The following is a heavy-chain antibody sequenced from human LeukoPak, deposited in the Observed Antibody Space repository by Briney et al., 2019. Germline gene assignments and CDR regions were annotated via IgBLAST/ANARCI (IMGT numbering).Heavy chain of an antibody. J-gene: IGHJ6*02. CDR2: IIPMFGIE. D-gene: IGHD1-26*01. CDR3: ARDQKVGATPYFGMDV. V-gene: IGHV1-69*04. CDR1: GYTFTGYY. Sequence: ASVKVSCKASGYTFTGYYMHWVRQAPGQGLEWMGRIIPMFGIENNAQKFQGRVTITADTSTSTVYMELSSLISEDTAVYYCARDQKVGATPYFGMDVWGQGTTVTVSS.